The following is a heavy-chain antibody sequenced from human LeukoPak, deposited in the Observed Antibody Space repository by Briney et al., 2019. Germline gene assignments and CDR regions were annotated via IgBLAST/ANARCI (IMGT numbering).Heavy chain of an antibody. D-gene: IGHD3-16*01. Sequence: GRSLRLSCAASGFTFSSYAMHWVRRAPGKALEWVATISSDGGNRYYSDSVKGRFTISRDNSKNTLYLQMNSLRAEDTAVYYCARDPEVITFGGVISPHFDYWGQGTLVTVSS. J-gene: IGHJ4*02. CDR2: ISSDGGNR. CDR1: GFTFSSYA. V-gene: IGHV3-30-3*01. CDR3: ARDPEVITFGGVISPHFDY.